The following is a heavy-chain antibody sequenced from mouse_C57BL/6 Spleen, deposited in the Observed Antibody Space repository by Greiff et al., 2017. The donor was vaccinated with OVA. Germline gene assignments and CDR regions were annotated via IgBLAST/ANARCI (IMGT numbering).Heavy chain of an antibody. CDR1: GYTFTNYW. V-gene: IGHV1-63*01. CDR3: ARKGVTTGDYFDY. CDR2: IYPGGGYT. Sequence: QVQLQQSGAELVRPGTSVKMSCKASGYTFTNYWIGWAKQRPGHGLEWIGDIYPGGGYTNYNEKFKGKATLTADKSSSTAYMQFSSLTSEDSAIYYCARKGVTTGDYFDYWGQGTTLTVSS. J-gene: IGHJ2*01. D-gene: IGHD2-2*01.